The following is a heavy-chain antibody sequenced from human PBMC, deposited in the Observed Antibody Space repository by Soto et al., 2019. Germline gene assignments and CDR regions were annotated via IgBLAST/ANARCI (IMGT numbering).Heavy chain of an antibody. CDR2: MNPNSGNT. V-gene: IGHV1-8*01. D-gene: IGHD3-22*01. CDR3: ARGGYYYDSSAYYRPFDY. CDR1: GYTFTSYD. Sequence: ASVKVSCKASGYTFTSYDINWVRQATGQGLEWMGWMNPNSGNTGYAQKFQGRVTMTRSTSINTAYMGLSSLRSEDTAVYYCARGGYYYDSSAYYRPFDYWGQGTLVTVSS. J-gene: IGHJ4*02.